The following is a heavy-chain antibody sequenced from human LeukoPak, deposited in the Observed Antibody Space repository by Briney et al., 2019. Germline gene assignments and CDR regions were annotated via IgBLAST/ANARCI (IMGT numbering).Heavy chain of an antibody. CDR2: ISWNSGSI. CDR1: GFTFDDYA. CDR3: AKGAYSSGWAHFDY. D-gene: IGHD6-19*01. Sequence: HPGRSLRLSCAASGFTFDDYAMHWVRQAPGKGLEWVSGISWNSGSIGYADSVKGRFTISRDNAKNSLYLQMNSLRAEDTALYYCAKGAYSSGWAHFDYWGQGTLVTVSS. V-gene: IGHV3-9*01. J-gene: IGHJ4*02.